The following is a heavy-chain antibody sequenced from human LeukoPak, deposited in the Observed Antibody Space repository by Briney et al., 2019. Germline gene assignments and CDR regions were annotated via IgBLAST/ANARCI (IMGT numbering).Heavy chain of an antibody. CDR3: ARTYYYGSGSTDYYYYYYMDV. CDR1: GYTFTGYY. D-gene: IGHD3-10*01. J-gene: IGHJ6*03. V-gene: IGHV1-2*06. CDR2: INPNSGGT. Sequence: ASVKVSCKXSGYTFTGYYMHWVRQAPRQGLEWMGRINPNSGGTNYAQKSQGRVTMTRDTSNSTAYMELSRLRSDDTAVYYCARTYYYGSGSTDYYYYYYMDVWGKGTTVTVSS.